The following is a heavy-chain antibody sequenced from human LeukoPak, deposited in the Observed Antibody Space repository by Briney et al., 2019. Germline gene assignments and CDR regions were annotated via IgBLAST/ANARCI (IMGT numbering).Heavy chain of an antibody. J-gene: IGHJ4*02. CDR1: GYNFSRRW. CDR3: AGSGLRRYTGFDEEFDF. CDR2: IYPGDSDI. V-gene: IGHV5-51*01. D-gene: IGHD5-12*01. Sequence: GESLKIYCKGSGYNFSRRWIGWVRQMPGEGLEWMGIIYPGDSDIRYSPSFQGQVTISADMSISTVYLQWSSLKASDTAMYYCAGSGLRRYTGFDEEFDFWGQGTLVTVSS.